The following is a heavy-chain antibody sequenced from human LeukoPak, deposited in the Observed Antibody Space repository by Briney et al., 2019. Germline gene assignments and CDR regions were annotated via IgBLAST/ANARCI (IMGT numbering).Heavy chain of an antibody. CDR3: ARLRQFAGYCSSTSCQNWFDP. CDR2: IYYSGST. CDR1: GGSISSGGYY. J-gene: IGHJ5*02. V-gene: IGHV4-31*11. D-gene: IGHD2-2*01. Sequence: SETLSLTRAVSGGSISSGGYYWSWIRQHPGKGLEWIGYIYYSGSTNYNPSLKSRVTISVDTSKNQFSLKLSSVTAADTAVYYCARLRQFAGYCSSTSCQNWFDPWGQGTLVTVSS.